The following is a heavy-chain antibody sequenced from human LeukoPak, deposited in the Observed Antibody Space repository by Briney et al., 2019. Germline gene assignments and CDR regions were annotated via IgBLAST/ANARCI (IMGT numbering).Heavy chain of an antibody. V-gene: IGHV3-7*01. D-gene: IGHD6-19*01. J-gene: IGHJ4*02. Sequence: GGSLRLSCAASGVRITTFWMAWVRQAPGKGLEWVASIRDDGSEKYYVASVKGRITISRDNAKNSLQLQMNSLRADDTAVYYCATCSFKWGQGTLVTVSS. CDR1: GVRITTFW. CDR3: ATCSFK. CDR2: IRDDGSEK.